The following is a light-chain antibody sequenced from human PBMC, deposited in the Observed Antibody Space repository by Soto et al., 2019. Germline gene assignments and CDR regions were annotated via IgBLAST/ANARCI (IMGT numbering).Light chain of an antibody. V-gene: IGLV2-14*01. Sequence: QSALTQPASVSGSPGQSSTISCTGTSSDVGGYNYVSWYQQHPGKAPKLMIYDVSNRPSGVSNRFSGSKSGNTASLTISGLKAEDEADYYCSSYTSSSTLLFGGGTKLTVL. CDR2: DVS. CDR3: SSYTSSSTLL. CDR1: SSDVGGYNY. J-gene: IGLJ2*01.